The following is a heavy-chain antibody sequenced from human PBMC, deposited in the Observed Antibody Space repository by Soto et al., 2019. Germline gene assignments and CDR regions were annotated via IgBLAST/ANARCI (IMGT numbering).Heavy chain of an antibody. CDR2: INPNSGGT. D-gene: IGHD6-19*01. Sequence: ASVKVSCKASGYTFTVYYMHWVRQAPGQGLEWMGWINPNSGGTNYAQKFQGWVTMTRDTSISTAYMELSRLRSDDTAVYYCARDPAVKPYYYCGMDVWGKGTRVTVPS. CDR1: GYTFTVYY. V-gene: IGHV1-2*04. CDR3: ARDPAVKPYYYCGMDV. J-gene: IGHJ6*04.